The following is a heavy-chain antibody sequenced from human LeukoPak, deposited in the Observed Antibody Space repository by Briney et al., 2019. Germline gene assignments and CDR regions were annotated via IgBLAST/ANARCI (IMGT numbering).Heavy chain of an antibody. D-gene: IGHD4-17*01. CDR1: GFTFSSYA. J-gene: IGHJ5*02. CDR2: ISGSGGST. V-gene: IGHV3-23*01. CDR3: AKESDGDYGINWFDP. Sequence: GGSLRLSCAASGFTFSSYAMSWVRQAPGKGLEWVSAISGSGGSTCYADSVKGRFTISRDNSKNTLYLQMNSLRAEDTAVYYCAKESDGDYGINWFDPWGQGTLVTVSS.